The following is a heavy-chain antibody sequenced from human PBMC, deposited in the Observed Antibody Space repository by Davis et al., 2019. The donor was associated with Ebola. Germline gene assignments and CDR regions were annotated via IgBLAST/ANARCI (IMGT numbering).Heavy chain of an antibody. CDR2: INHSGST. V-gene: IGHV4-34*01. Sequence: GSLRLSCAASGFTFSRYVMSWVRQAPGKGLEWIGEINHSGSTNYNPSLKSRVTISVDTSKNQFSLKLSSVTAADTAVYYCARGPDWFDPWGQGTLVTVSS. J-gene: IGHJ5*02. CDR3: ARGPDWFDP. CDR1: GFTFSRYV.